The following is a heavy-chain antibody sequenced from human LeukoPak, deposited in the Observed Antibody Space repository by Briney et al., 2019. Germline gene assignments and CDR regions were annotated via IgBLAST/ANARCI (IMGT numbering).Heavy chain of an antibody. D-gene: IGHD4/OR15-4a*01. V-gene: IGHV3-21*01. CDR3: ARSRTMVVSNAFDI. CDR1: GFTFSSYS. CDR2: ISSSSYI. J-gene: IGHJ3*02. Sequence: PGGSLRLSCAASGFTFSSYSMNWVRQAPGKGLEWVSSISSSSYIYYADSVKGRFTISRDNAKNSLYLQMNSLRAEDTAVYYCARSRTMVVSNAFDIWGQGTMVTVSS.